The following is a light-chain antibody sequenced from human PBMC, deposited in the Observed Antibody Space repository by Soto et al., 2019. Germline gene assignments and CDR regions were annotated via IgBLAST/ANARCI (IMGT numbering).Light chain of an antibody. CDR3: QQYYNSPRT. V-gene: IGKV4-1*01. CDR2: WAS. CDR1: QSVLYSSNNKNY. Sequence: DIVMTQSPDSLAVSLGERATINCKSSQSVLYSSNNKNYLAWYQQKPGQPPKLLIYWASTRESGVPDRFSGSGSGTDFTLTISSLQAEDVAVFYCQQYYNSPRTFGGGTKVAIK. J-gene: IGKJ4*01.